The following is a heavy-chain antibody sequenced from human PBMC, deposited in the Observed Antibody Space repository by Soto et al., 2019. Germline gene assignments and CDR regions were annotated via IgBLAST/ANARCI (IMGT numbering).Heavy chain of an antibody. V-gene: IGHV4-61*01. D-gene: IGHD3-16*01. J-gene: IGHJ6*02. CDR2: FYSSGST. CDR1: GGSFTSGNYY. Sequence: XETLSLSCTVSGGSFTSGNYYWNWIRQPPGKGLEWIGYFYSSGSTNYNPSLKSRVTISVDTSKRQFSLKLTSVTAADTAVYFCARDIGIYASNYYGMDVWGQGTTVTVSS. CDR3: ARDIGIYASNYYGMDV.